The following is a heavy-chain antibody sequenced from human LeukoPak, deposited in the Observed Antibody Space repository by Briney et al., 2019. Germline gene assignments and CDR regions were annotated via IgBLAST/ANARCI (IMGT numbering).Heavy chain of an antibody. D-gene: IGHD1-14*01. CDR3: ARQRTSSYDDY. J-gene: IGHJ4*02. CDR2: IYPGDSDT. Sequence: GADPQTPSNGSCSGFTSYWLGWVRPLPGKGREWMGIIYPGDSDTRYSPSFQAQVTISADKSISTAYLQWSSLKASDTAMYYCARQRTSSYDDYWGQGTLVTVSS. V-gene: IGHV5-51*01. CDR1: CSGFTSYW.